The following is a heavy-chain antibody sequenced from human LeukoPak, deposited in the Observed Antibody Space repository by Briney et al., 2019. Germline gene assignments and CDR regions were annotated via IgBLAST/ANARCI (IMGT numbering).Heavy chain of an antibody. CDR1: GGSMSNYY. D-gene: IGHD3-9*01. V-gene: IGHV4-59*12. J-gene: IGHJ5*02. Sequence: SETLSLTCTVSGGSMSNYYWSWIRQPPGKGLEWIAYIYYSGSTDYNPSLKSRVTISIDTSKNQFSLRLSSVTAADTAVYYCARKRLRYFDWSNWFDPWGQGTLVTVSS. CDR2: IYYSGST. CDR3: ARKRLRYFDWSNWFDP.